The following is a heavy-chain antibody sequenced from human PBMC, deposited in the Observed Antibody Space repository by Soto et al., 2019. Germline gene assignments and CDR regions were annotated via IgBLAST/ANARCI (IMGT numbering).Heavy chain of an antibody. CDR2: INPSGGST. CDR1: GYTFTSYY. D-gene: IGHD5-18*01. CDR3: ATDLTGYSYGSGY. Sequence: SVKVSSKASGYTFTSYYMHWVRQAPGQWLEWMGIINPSGGSTSYAQKFQGRVTMTRDTSTSTVYMELSSLRSEDTAVYYCATDLTGYSYGSGYWGQGTLVTVSS. V-gene: IGHV1-46*01. J-gene: IGHJ4*02.